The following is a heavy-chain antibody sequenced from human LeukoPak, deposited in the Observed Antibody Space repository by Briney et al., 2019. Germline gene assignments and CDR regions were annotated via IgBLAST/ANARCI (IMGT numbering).Heavy chain of an antibody. J-gene: IGHJ4*02. V-gene: IGHV1-24*01. CDR3: ATGSRSVLPWFGEFDY. Sequence: ASVRVSCKVSGYTLTELSMHWVRQAPGKGREWMGGFDPEGGETIYAQKFQGRVTMTEDTSTDTAYMELSSLRSEDTAVYYCATGSRSVLPWFGEFDYWGQGTLVTVSS. D-gene: IGHD3-10*01. CDR1: GYTLTELS. CDR2: FDPEGGET.